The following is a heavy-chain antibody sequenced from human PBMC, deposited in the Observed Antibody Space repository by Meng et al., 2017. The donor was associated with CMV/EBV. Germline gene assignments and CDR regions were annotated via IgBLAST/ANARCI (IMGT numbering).Heavy chain of an antibody. D-gene: IGHD2-21*01. CDR2: IYSGGST. V-gene: IGHV3-66*02. CDR3: ARDSYCGGDCYSDY. J-gene: IGHJ4*02. Sequence: GESLKISCAASGFTVSSNYMSWVRQAPGKGLEWVSVIYSGGSTYCADSVKGRFTISRDNSKNTLYLQMNSLRAEDTAVYYCARDSYCGGDCYSDYWGQGTLVTVSS. CDR1: GFTVSSNY.